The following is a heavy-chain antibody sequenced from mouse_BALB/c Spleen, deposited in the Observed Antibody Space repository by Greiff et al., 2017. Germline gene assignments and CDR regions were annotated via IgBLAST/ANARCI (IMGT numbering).Heavy chain of an antibody. CDR3: ARGAYRYEYYLDY. CDR1: GYTFTSYG. J-gene: IGHJ2*01. V-gene: IGHV1S41*01. Sequence: DLVKPGASVKLSCKASGYTFTSYGINWIKQRPGQGLEWIGRITPGGGSTYYNDMFKGQATLTVDKSSSTAYIQLSSLSSEDSAVYCGARGAYRYEYYLDYWGQGTTVTVSS. CDR2: ITPGGGST. D-gene: IGHD2-14*01.